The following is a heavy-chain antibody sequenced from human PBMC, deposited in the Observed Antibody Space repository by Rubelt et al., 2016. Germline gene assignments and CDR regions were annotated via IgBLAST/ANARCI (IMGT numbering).Heavy chain of an antibody. D-gene: IGHD2-2*01. Sequence: QLQLQESGSGLVKPSETLSLTCTVSGDSISGSSFYWGWIRQPPGKGLEWIGSIYYSGSTYYNPSLKSRVTISVDTSKNQFSRKRSSVTAADTAVYYCARQSRIPAAMGFDYWGQGTLVTVSS. CDR2: IYYSGST. V-gene: IGHV4-39*01. J-gene: IGHJ4*02. CDR3: ARQSRIPAAMGFDY. CDR1: GDSISGSSFY.